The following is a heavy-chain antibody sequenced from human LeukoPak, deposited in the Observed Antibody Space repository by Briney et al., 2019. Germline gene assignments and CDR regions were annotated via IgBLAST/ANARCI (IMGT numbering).Heavy chain of an antibody. CDR1: ARSISSYY. CDR3: ARGRVFYDSTGYYY. D-gene: IGHD3-22*01. Sequence: SEPLSLTCTVCARSISSYYWRWIRQPPGKGREWVGHSYYSGTNNKSPSLKSRVTMSVDTSKNQDSLKLTSVTAADTALYYCARGRVFYDSTGYYYWGQGTLVTVSS. J-gene: IGHJ4*02. CDR2: SYYSGTN. V-gene: IGHV4-59*01.